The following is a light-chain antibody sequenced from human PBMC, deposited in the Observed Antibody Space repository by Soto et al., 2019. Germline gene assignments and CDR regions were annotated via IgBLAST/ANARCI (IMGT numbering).Light chain of an antibody. CDR2: GAS. V-gene: IGKV3-15*01. CDR1: QSVSSN. J-gene: IGKJ2*01. Sequence: EIVMTQSPATLSVSPGERATLSCRASQSVSSNLAWYQQKPGQAPRLLIYGASTRATGIPARFSGSGSGTELTLTISSLQSEDFAVYYCQQYNNRYTVGQGTKLEIK. CDR3: QQYNNRYT.